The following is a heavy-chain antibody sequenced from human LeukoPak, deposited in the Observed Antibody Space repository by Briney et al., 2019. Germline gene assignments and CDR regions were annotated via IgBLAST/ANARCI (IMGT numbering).Heavy chain of an antibody. J-gene: IGHJ3*02. D-gene: IGHD6-13*01. Sequence: GGSLRLSCAASGFTFDDYAMHWVRQAPGKGLEWVSGINWNSGSIGYADSVKGRFTISRDNAKNSLYLQLNSLRAEDTALYYCAKDMPSYSSSWYWGAFDIWGQGTMVTVSS. V-gene: IGHV3-9*01. CDR3: AKDMPSYSSSWYWGAFDI. CDR2: INWNSGSI. CDR1: GFTFDDYA.